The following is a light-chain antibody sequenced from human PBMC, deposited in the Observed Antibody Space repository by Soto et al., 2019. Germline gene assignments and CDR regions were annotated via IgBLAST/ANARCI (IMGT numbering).Light chain of an antibody. Sequence: QSALTQPASVSGSPGQSITISCTGTSSDVGGYNYVSWYQQHPGKAPKLLIYDVTNRPSGVSYRFSGSKSGNTASLTISGLQAEDEADYYCSSYTSSITLMFGGGTKVTVL. CDR2: DVT. CDR1: SSDVGGYNY. CDR3: SSYTSSITLM. V-gene: IGLV2-14*01. J-gene: IGLJ3*02.